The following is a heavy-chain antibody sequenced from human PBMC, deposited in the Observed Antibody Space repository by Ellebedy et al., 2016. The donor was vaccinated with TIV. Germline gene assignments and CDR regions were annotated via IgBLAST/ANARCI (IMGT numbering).Heavy chain of an antibody. CDR2: IYYSGST. CDR1: GGSISSYY. V-gene: IGHV4-59*01. CDR3: ASSSGWDRFDY. J-gene: IGHJ4*02. D-gene: IGHD6-19*01. Sequence: MPSETLSLTCTVSGGSISSYYWSWSRQPTGKGLEWIGYIYYSGSTNYNPSLKSRVTIAVDTSKKQISLKLSSVTAADTAVYYCASSSGWDRFDYWGQGTLVTVSS.